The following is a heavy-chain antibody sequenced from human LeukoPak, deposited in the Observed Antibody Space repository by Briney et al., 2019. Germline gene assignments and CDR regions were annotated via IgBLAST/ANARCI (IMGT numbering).Heavy chain of an antibody. CDR2: IYYSGST. Sequence: SETLSLTCNVSGGSISNYYWSWIRQPPGKGLEWIGYIYYSGSTNYNPSLKSRVTISVDTSKNQFSLKLSSVTAADTAVYYCVRDPGYAEFDYWGRGTLVTVSS. CDR3: VRDPGYAEFDY. D-gene: IGHD2-2*01. CDR1: GGSISNYY. V-gene: IGHV4-59*01. J-gene: IGHJ4*02.